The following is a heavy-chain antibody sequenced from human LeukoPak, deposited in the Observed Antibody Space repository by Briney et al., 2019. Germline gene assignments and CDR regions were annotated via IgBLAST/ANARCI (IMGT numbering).Heavy chain of an antibody. D-gene: IGHD1-26*01. Sequence: ASVKVSCKASGYTFTSYGISWVRHAPGQGREWMGWLSAYNGITNYAQKLQGRVTMTTDTSTSTAYMKLRSLRSDDTAVYYGARGPGATEGGDYWGQGTLVTVSS. CDR2: LSAYNGIT. CDR3: ARGPGATEGGDY. V-gene: IGHV1-18*01. CDR1: GYTFTSYG. J-gene: IGHJ4*02.